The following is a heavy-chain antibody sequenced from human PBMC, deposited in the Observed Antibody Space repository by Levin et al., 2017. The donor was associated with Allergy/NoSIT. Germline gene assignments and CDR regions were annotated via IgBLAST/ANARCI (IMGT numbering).Heavy chain of an antibody. CDR3: AREARLGDEGWEGYFDY. J-gene: IGHJ4*02. CDR2: IYYSGST. V-gene: IGHV4-59*01. D-gene: IGHD3-16*01. Sequence: PSETLSLTCTVSGGSISSYYWSWIRQPPGKGLEWIGYIYYSGSTNYNPSLKSRVTISVDTSKNQFSLKLSSVTAADTAVYYCAREARLGDEGWEGYFDYWGQGTLVTVSS. CDR1: GGSISSYY.